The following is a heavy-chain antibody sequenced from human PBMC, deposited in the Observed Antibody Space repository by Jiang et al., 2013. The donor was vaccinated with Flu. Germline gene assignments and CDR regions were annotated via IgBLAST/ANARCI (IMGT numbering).Heavy chain of an antibody. Sequence: LLKPSETLSLTCTVSGGSISSSSYYWGWIRQPPGKGLEWIGSIYYSGSTYYNPSLKSRVTISVDTSKNQFSLKLSSVTAADTAVYYCARTRVVVVPAPFDYWGQGTLVTVSS. D-gene: IGHD2-2*01. J-gene: IGHJ4*02. CDR1: GGSISSSSYY. CDR2: IYYSGST. V-gene: IGHV4-39*01. CDR3: ARTRVVVVPAPFDY.